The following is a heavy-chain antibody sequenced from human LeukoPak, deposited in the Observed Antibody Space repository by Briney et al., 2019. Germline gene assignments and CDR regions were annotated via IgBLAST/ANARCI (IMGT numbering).Heavy chain of an antibody. J-gene: IGHJ4*02. Sequence: ASVKVSCKASGYTFSSHGINWVRQAPGQGLEWMGWINSYNGDTNYAQKFQGRVTITADKSTSTAYMELSSLRSEDTAVYYCARVGRTMATMTDDYWGQGTLVTVSS. V-gene: IGHV1-18*01. CDR3: ARVGRTMATMTDDY. CDR1: GYTFSSHG. D-gene: IGHD5-24*01. CDR2: INSYNGDT.